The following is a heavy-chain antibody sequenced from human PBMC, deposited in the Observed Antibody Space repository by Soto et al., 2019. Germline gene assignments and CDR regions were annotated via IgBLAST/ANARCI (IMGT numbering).Heavy chain of an antibody. J-gene: IGHJ4*02. CDR3: ARDLDY. V-gene: IGHV3-7*01. Sequence: GSLRLSCAASGFTLSNHWMTWVRQDPGKGLEWVASMNYDGSDKYYVDSVKGRFTISRDDAKNSLYLQMNSLRAEDTAVYYCARDLDYWGQGTVVTVSS. CDR2: MNYDGSDK. CDR1: GFTLSNHW.